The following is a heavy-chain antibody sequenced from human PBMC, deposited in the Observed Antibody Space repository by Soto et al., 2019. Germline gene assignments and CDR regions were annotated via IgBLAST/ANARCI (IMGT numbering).Heavy chain of an antibody. D-gene: IGHD3-22*01. V-gene: IGHV3-9*01. Sequence: PGGSLRLSCAASGFTFDDYAMHWVRQAPGKGLEWVSGISWNSGSIGYADSVKGRFTISRDNAKNSLYLQMNSLRAEDTALYYCAKFDSSGSQDYWGQGTLVTVSS. J-gene: IGHJ4*02. CDR2: ISWNSGSI. CDR3: AKFDSSGSQDY. CDR1: GFTFDDYA.